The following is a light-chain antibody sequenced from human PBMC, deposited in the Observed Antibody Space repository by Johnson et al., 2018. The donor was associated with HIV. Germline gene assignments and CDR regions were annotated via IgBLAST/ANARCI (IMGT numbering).Light chain of an antibody. CDR3: GTWDSSLGTYV. V-gene: IGLV1-51*02. Sequence: QSVLTQPPSVSAAPGQKVTISCSGSYSDIGNNFVSWYQQLPGAAPKLLIYEKNKRPSGIPDRFSASKSGTSATLGITGLQTGDEADYYCGTWDSSLGTYVFGTGAKVTVL. CDR2: EKN. J-gene: IGLJ1*01. CDR1: YSDIGNNF.